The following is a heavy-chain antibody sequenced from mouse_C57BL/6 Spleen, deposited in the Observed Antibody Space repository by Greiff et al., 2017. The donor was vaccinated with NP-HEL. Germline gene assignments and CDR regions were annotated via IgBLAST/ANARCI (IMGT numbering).Heavy chain of an antibody. CDR3: ARSRDAYWYFDV. CDR1: GYTFTSYW. CDR2: IDPSDSYT. V-gene: IGHV1-50*01. Sequence: VQLQQPGAELVKPGASVKLSCKASGYTFTSYWMQWVKQRPGQGLEWIGEIDPSDSYTNYNQKFKGKATLTVDTSSSTAYMQLSSLTSEDSAVYYCARSRDAYWYFDVWGTGTTVTVSS. J-gene: IGHJ1*03. D-gene: IGHD3-3*01.